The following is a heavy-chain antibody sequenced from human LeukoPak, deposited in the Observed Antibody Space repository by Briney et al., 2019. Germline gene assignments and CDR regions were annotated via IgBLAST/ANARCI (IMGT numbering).Heavy chain of an antibody. J-gene: IGHJ4*02. CDR1: GFTVSTNY. V-gene: IGHV3-53*01. CDR3: ARTFLSGDGYKVGYFDY. CDR2: IYSGGST. D-gene: IGHD5-24*01. Sequence: GGPLRLSCAASGFTVSTNYKSWVRQAPGKGLEWGSLIYSGGSTYYADSVKGRFTISRDNSKNTLYLQMNSLTAEDTAVYYCARTFLSGDGYKVGYFDYWGQGTLVTVSS.